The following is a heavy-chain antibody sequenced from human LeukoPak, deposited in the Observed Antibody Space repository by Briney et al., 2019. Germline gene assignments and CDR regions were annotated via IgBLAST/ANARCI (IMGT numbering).Heavy chain of an antibody. CDR2: ISSSGGDT. J-gene: IGHJ4*02. Sequence: GGSLRLSCAASGFTFSSHAMSWVRQAPGKGLEWVSAISSSGGDTYYGGSVKGRFTISRDNAKNSLYLQMNSLRAEDTDVYYCAKAVYDSSGYYYLYYFDYWGQGTLVTVSS. CDR3: AKAVYDSSGYYYLYYFDY. CDR1: GFTFSSHA. D-gene: IGHD3-22*01. V-gene: IGHV3-23*01.